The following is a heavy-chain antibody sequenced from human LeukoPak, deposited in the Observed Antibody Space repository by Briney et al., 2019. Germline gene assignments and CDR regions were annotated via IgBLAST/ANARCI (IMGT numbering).Heavy chain of an antibody. D-gene: IGHD3-16*01. J-gene: IGHJ4*02. CDR3: ASRPFFWGFDY. CDR1: GFAFSYYS. V-gene: IGHV4-59*05. CDR2: IMYDSGST. Sequence: GSLRLSCAASGFAFSYYSMNWVRQAPGKGLEWIVSIMYDSGSTYYNPSLKSRVTISVDTSKNQFSLKLSSVTAADTAVYYCASRPFFWGFDYWGQGTLVTVSS.